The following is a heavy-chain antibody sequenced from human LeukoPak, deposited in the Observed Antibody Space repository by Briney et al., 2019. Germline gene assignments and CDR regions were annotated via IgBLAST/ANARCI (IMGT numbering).Heavy chain of an antibody. J-gene: IGHJ6*03. CDR1: GVYISSSNSY. CDR2: IYYSGNT. Sequence: SETLSLTCTVSGVYISSSNSYWGWISQPPGKGLEWIGSIYYSGNTDYNASLKSQVSISIDTSKNQFSLRLTSVTAADTDVYYCARGRRVATFYYFYYMDVWGKGTTVTVSS. V-gene: IGHV4-39*01. CDR3: ARGRRVATFYYFYYMDV. D-gene: IGHD5-12*01.